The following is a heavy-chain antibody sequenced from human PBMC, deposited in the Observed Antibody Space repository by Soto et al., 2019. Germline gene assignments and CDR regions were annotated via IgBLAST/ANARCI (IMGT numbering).Heavy chain of an antibody. Sequence: ASVKVSCKASGYTFTSYDINWVRQAPGQGLEWLGWMDPNSGSTGYAQNFQGRVTMTRNISINTAHMELSSLRSEDTAEYYCGRETKLDYWRKGLDVWGQGTTVTVSS. CDR1: GYTFTSYD. CDR3: GRETKLDYWRKGLDV. D-gene: IGHD3-3*01. V-gene: IGHV1-8*01. CDR2: MDPNSGST. J-gene: IGHJ6*02.